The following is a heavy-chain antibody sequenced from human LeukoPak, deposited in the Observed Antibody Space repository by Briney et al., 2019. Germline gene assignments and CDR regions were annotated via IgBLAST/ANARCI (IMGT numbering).Heavy chain of an antibody. Sequence: GESLKISCKTSGYSFSIYWIGWVRRMPGQGLEWMGIIFPGDSDTRYSPSFQGQVTISADKSISTAYLQWNSLKASDTAMYYCSRWVTADRGKKDAFDIWGQGTMVTVSS. CDR2: IFPGDSDT. D-gene: IGHD2-21*02. CDR1: GYSFSIYW. V-gene: IGHV5-51*01. CDR3: SRWVTADRGKKDAFDI. J-gene: IGHJ3*02.